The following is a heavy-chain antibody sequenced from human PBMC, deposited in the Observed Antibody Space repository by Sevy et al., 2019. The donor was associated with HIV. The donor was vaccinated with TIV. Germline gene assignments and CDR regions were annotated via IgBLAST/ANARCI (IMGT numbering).Heavy chain of an antibody. CDR3: ARDLGLRGYSYGSFDY. CDR2: INPNSGGT. CDR1: GYTFTGQY. D-gene: IGHD5-18*01. J-gene: IGHJ4*02. Sequence: ASVKVSCKATGYTFTGQYIHWVRQAPGQGLEWMGWINPNSGGTNYRQDFQGRVTLTRDTSITTAYMELSGLKSDDTAIYYCARDLGLRGYSYGSFDYWGQGTLVTVSS. V-gene: IGHV1-2*02.